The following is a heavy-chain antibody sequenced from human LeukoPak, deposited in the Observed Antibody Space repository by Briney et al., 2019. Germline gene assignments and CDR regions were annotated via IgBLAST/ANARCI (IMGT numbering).Heavy chain of an antibody. Sequence: GGSLRLSCAASGFTFSSYGMHWVRQAPGKGLEWVAFIRYDGSNKYYADSVKGRFTISRDNSKNTLYLQMNSLRAEDTAVYYCARYYYDDSGYSEDAFDIWGQGTMVTVSA. V-gene: IGHV3-30*02. CDR3: ARYYYDDSGYSEDAFDI. D-gene: IGHD3-22*01. CDR1: GFTFSSYG. CDR2: IRYDGSNK. J-gene: IGHJ3*02.